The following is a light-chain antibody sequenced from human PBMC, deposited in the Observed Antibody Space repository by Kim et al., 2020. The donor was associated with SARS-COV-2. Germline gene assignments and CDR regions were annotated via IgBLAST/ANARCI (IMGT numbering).Light chain of an antibody. CDR1: NIGSKN. Sequence: SYELTQPLSVSVVLGQTARITCGGNNIGSKNVHWYQQKPGQAPVLVIYRDSNRPSGIPERFSGSNSGNTATLTISRAQAGDEADYYCQVWDSSTAWRVFGGGTQLTVL. J-gene: IGLJ2*01. V-gene: IGLV3-9*01. CDR3: QVWDSSTAWRV. CDR2: RDS.